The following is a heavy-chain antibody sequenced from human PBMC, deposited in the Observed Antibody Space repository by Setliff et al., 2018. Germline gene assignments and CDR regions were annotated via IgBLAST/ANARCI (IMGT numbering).Heavy chain of an antibody. Sequence: PGGSLRLSCAGSGFTFSSYAMHWVRQAPGKGLEWVAIISFDGRDKYYADSVKGRFTISRDNSKNTLYLQMNSLRTEDTAVYYCAKGGHVGYCGQGTLVTVSS. J-gene: IGHJ4*02. CDR3: AKGGHVGY. V-gene: IGHV3-30*04. CDR1: GFTFSSYA. CDR2: ISFDGRDK.